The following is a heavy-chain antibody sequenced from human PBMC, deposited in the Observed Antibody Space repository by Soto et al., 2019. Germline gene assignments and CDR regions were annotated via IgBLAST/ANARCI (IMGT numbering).Heavy chain of an antibody. CDR3: ARGDIVLVPAHYGMDV. Sequence: GGSLRLSCAASGFTFSSYGMHWVRQAPGKGLEWVAVIWYDGSNKYYADSVKGRFTISRDNSKNTLYLQMNSLRAEDTAVYYCARGDIVLVPAHYGMDVWGQGTTVTVSS. D-gene: IGHD2-2*01. J-gene: IGHJ6*02. V-gene: IGHV3-33*01. CDR1: GFTFSSYG. CDR2: IWYDGSNK.